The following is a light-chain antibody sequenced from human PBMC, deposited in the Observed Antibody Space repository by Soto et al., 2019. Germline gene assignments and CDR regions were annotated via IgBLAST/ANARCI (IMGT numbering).Light chain of an antibody. CDR3: QQLKSFPIP. J-gene: IGKJ3*01. CDR2: AAS. V-gene: IGKV1-9*01. CDR1: QGIANF. Sequence: IQLTQSPSSLSASVGDRVTISCRASQGIANFLAWYQQKPGKAPKLLIYAASTLQSGVPSRFSGSGSGTDFTLTISSLPPEDFATYYGQQLKSFPIPFGPGTKVDIK.